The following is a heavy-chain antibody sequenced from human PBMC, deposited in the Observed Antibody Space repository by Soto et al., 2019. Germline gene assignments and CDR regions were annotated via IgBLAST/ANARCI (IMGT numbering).Heavy chain of an antibody. J-gene: IGHJ4*02. D-gene: IGHD3-3*01. CDR3: ATYDFWRFDY. Sequence: EVQLLQSGGGLVQPGGSLRLSCAASAFNFSGSSMSWVRQAPGKGLHWVSGISRTGGRTFYTDSVKGRFTISRDNSDNTLHLQMTRLRAEDTALYYCATYDFWRFDYWGQGIVVTVSS. CDR1: AFNFSGSS. CDR2: ISRTGGRT. V-gene: IGHV3-23*01.